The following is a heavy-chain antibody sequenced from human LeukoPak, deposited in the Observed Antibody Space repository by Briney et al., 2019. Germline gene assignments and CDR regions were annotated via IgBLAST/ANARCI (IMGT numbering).Heavy chain of an antibody. CDR3: AREEGDGSGSYYC. CDR1: GYTFTSYG. Sequence: GASVKVSCKASGYTFTSYGISWVRQAPGQGLEWMGRINPNSGGTNFAQKFQGRVTMTRDTSISTAYMELSRLRSDDTAVYYCAREEGDGSGSYYCWGQGTLVTVSS. V-gene: IGHV1-2*06. CDR2: INPNSGGT. D-gene: IGHD3-10*01. J-gene: IGHJ4*02.